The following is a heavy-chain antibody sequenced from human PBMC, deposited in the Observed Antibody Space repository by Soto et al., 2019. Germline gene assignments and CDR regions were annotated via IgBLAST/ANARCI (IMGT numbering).Heavy chain of an antibody. J-gene: IGHJ4*02. CDR2: LSGSGGST. Sequence: EVQLLEAGGGLVQPGGSLRLSCAASGFTFSSYAMRWVRQAPVKGLELVSALSGSGGSTYYADSVKGRFTISRDNSNNPLYLQMNSLRAEDTAVYYCARRGSGCYYDYWGQGTLVTVSS. D-gene: IGHD6-19*01. CDR1: GFTFSSYA. V-gene: IGHV3-23*01. CDR3: ARRGSGCYYDY.